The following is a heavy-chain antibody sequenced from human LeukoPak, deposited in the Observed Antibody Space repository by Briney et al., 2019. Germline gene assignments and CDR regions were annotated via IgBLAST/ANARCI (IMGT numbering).Heavy chain of an antibody. CDR1: GYTFTGYY. CDR3: ARSGYSSGWYLFDY. J-gene: IGHJ4*02. D-gene: IGHD6-19*01. V-gene: IGHV1-2*02. Sequence: ASVKVSCKASGYTFTGYYMHWVRQAPGQGLEWRGWINPNSGGTNYAQKFQGRVTMTRDTSISTAYMELSRLRSDDTAVYYCARSGYSSGWYLFDYWGQGTLVTVSS. CDR2: INPNSGGT.